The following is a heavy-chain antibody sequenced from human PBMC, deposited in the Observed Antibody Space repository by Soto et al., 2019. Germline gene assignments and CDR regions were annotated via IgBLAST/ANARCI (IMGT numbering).Heavy chain of an antibody. Sequence: SGPTLVNPTQTLTLACTFSGFSLSTRVGVGWIRQPPGKALEWLALIYWDDDKRYSPSLKSRLTITKDTSKNQVVLTMTNMDPVDTATYYCAHSIRYFDWLHRYFDYWGQGTLVTVS. V-gene: IGHV2-5*02. CDR1: GFSLSTRVG. CDR2: IYWDDDK. J-gene: IGHJ4*02. CDR3: AHSIRYFDWLHRYFDY. D-gene: IGHD3-9*01.